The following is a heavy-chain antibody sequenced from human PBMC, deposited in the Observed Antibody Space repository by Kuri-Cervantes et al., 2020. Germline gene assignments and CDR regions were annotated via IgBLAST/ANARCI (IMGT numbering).Heavy chain of an antibody. CDR1: SGSISSYY. D-gene: IGHD2-2*01. CDR3: ARVFRDVYCSSTSCYPLYYGMDV. V-gene: IGHV4-4*07. Sequence: GSLRLSCTVSSGSISSYYWSWVRQPAGKGLEWIGRIYTSGSTNYNPSLKSRVTMSVDTSKNQFSLKLSSVTAADTAVYYCARVFRDVYCSSTSCYPLYYGMDVWGQGTTVTVSS. CDR2: IYTSGST. J-gene: IGHJ6*02.